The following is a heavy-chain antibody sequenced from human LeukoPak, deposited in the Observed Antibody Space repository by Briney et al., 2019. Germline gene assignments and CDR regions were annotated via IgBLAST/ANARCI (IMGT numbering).Heavy chain of an antibody. CDR2: INPNSGGT. V-gene: IGHV1-2*02. CDR1: GYTFTGYY. J-gene: IGHJ6*02. D-gene: IGHD3-3*01. Sequence: ASVTVSCKASGYTFTGYYMHWVRQAPGQGLEWMGWINPNSGGTNYAQKFQGRVTMTRDTSISTAYMELSRLRSDDTAVYYCARDYDFWSGSRPHYYYGMDVWGQGTTVTVSS. CDR3: ARDYDFWSGSRPHYYYGMDV.